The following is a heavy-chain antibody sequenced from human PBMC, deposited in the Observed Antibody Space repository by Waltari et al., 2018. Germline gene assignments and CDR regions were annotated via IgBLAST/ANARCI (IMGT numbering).Heavy chain of an antibody. Sequence: QVQLVQSGAEVKKPGASVKVSCKASGYTFTGYYMHWVRQAPGQGLEWMGRINPNSGGTNYAQKFQGRVTMTRDTSISTAYMELSRLRSDDTAVYYCARAAPLYYYDSSGPDYWGQGTLVTVSS. J-gene: IGHJ4*02. CDR2: INPNSGGT. V-gene: IGHV1-2*06. D-gene: IGHD3-22*01. CDR1: GYTFTGYY. CDR3: ARAAPLYYYDSSGPDY.